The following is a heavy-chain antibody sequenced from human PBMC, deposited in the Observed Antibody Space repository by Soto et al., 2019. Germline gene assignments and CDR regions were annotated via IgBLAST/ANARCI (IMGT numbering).Heavy chain of an antibody. D-gene: IGHD4-4*01. Sequence: ASVKVSCKDSGFTFTSSAVQWVRQARGQRLEWTGWIVVGSVNTNYAQKFQERVTITRDMSTSTAYMELSSLRSEDTAVYYCAAESHSNYMGGYYYYGMDVWGQGTTVTVSS. CDR3: AAESHSNYMGGYYYYGMDV. J-gene: IGHJ6*02. CDR2: IVVGSVNT. CDR1: GFTFTSSA. V-gene: IGHV1-58*01.